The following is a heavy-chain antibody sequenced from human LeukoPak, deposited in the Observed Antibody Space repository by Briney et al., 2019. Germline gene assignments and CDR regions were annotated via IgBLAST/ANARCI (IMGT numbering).Heavy chain of an antibody. Sequence: GASVKVSCKASGYTFTSYGISWVRQAPGQGLEWMGWISAYNGNTNYAQKLQGRVTMTTDTSTSTAYMELRSLRSDDTAVYYCARDTPLGRESGTWSFDYWGQGTLVTVSS. J-gene: IGHJ4*02. CDR3: ARDTPLGRESGTWSFDY. CDR1: GYTFTSYG. D-gene: IGHD6-13*01. V-gene: IGHV1-18*01. CDR2: ISAYNGNT.